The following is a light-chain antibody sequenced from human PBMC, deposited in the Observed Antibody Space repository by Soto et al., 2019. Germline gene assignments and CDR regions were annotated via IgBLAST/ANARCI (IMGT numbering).Light chain of an antibody. CDR1: SSDVGFYNY. V-gene: IGLV2-14*01. Sequence: QSVLTQPASVSGSPGQSIAISCTGSSSDVGFYNYVSWYQQHPGKVPKLIIYEVTNRPSGVSNRFSGSKSGNTASLTISGLQAEDEADYYCCSYTSNNTYVFGTGTKVTVL. CDR3: CSYTSNNTYV. J-gene: IGLJ1*01. CDR2: EVT.